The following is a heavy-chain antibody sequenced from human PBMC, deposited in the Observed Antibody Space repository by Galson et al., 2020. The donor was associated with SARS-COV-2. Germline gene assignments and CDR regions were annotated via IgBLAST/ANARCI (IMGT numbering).Heavy chain of an antibody. CDR2: INHSGST. CDR3: ARDGRLTAYYYYMDV. CDR1: GGSFSGYY. V-gene: IGHV4-34*01. D-gene: IGHD7-27*01. Sequence: SETLSLTCAAYGGSFSGYYWSWIRQPPGKGLEWIGEINHSGSTNYNPPLKSRVTISVDTSKNQFSLKLSSVTAADTAVYYCARDGRLTAYYYYMDVWGKGTTVTICS. J-gene: IGHJ6*03.